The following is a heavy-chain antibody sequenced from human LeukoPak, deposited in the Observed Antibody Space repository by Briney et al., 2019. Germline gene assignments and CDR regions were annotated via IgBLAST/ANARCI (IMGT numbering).Heavy chain of an antibody. D-gene: IGHD3-10*01. CDR1: GFTFSNAW. CDR3: TTGPFDYYGSASYLANGMDV. CDR2: IKSKTDGGTT. Sequence: GGSLRLSCAASGFTFSNAWMSWVRQAPGKGLEWVGRIKSKTDGGTTDYTAPVKGRFTISRDDSKNTLYLKMNSLKTVDTAVYYCTTGPFDYYGSASYLANGMDVWGQGTTVTVSS. V-gene: IGHV3-15*01. J-gene: IGHJ6*02.